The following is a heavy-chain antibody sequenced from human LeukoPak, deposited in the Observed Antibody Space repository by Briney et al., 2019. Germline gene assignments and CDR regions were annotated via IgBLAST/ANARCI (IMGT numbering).Heavy chain of an antibody. CDR2: LSGSGSST. V-gene: IGHV3-23*01. Sequence: GGSLRLSCAASGFTFNNFAMSWVRQAPGKGLEWVSGLSGSGSSTFYADSVKGRFTISRDNSNSTLYLQMNSLRAEDTAVYYCAKRPKYGNSWIDFWGQGTLVTVSS. J-gene: IGHJ4*02. D-gene: IGHD6-13*01. CDR1: GFTFNNFA. CDR3: AKRPKYGNSWIDF.